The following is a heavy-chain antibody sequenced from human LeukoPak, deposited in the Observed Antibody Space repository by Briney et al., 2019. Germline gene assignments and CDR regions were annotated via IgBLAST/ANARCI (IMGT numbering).Heavy chain of an antibody. V-gene: IGHV3-21*01. J-gene: IGHJ4*02. D-gene: IGHD5-18*01. CDR3: ARGRGYSYGYDY. Sequence: GGSLRLSCAASGFTFSSYSMNWVRQAPGKGLEWVSSISSSSSYIYYADSVKGRFTISRDNAKNSLYLQMNSLRAEGTAVYCCARGRGYSYGYDYWGQGTLVTVSS. CDR2: ISSSSSYI. CDR1: GFTFSSYS.